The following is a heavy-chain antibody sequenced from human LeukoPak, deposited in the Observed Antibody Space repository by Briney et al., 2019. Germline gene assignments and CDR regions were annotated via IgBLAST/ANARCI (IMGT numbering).Heavy chain of an antibody. CDR3: ARDLGYYYDSSGYYYGKTGDAFDI. J-gene: IGHJ3*02. Sequence: SVKVSYKASGGTFSSYAISWVRQAPGQGLEWMGRIIPIFGTANYAQKFQGRVTITTDESTSTAYMELSSLRSEDTAVYYCARDLGYYYDSSGYYYGKTGDAFDIWGQGTMVTVSS. CDR2: IIPIFGTA. V-gene: IGHV1-69*05. D-gene: IGHD3-22*01. CDR1: GGTFSSYA.